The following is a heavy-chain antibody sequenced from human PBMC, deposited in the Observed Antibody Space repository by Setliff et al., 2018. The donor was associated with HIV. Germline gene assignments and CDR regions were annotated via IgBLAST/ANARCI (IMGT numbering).Heavy chain of an antibody. V-gene: IGHV4-59*11. Sequence: PSETLSLTCTVSGDSISSHSWGWIRQPPGKGLEWIGTLYHSGSPIYNSSLKSRVTISGDPSNNQLSLSLSSVTAADTAVYYCARPVSKYFYGMDVWGLGATVTVSS. CDR3: ARPVSKYFYGMDV. CDR1: GDSISSHS. J-gene: IGHJ6*02. CDR2: LYHSGSP.